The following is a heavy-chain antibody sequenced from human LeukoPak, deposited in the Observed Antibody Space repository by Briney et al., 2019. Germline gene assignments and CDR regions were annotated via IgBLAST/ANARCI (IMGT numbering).Heavy chain of an antibody. CDR1: GFTFSSYG. J-gene: IGHJ4*02. D-gene: IGHD3-22*01. CDR2: IWYDGSNK. Sequence: GRSLRLSCAASGFTFSSYGMHWVRQAPGKGPEWVAVIWYDGSNKYYADSVKGRFTISRDNSKNTLYLQMNSLRAEDTAVYYCARDSALDYYDSSGYMYDYWGQGTLVTVSS. CDR3: ARDSALDYYDSSGYMYDY. V-gene: IGHV3-33*01.